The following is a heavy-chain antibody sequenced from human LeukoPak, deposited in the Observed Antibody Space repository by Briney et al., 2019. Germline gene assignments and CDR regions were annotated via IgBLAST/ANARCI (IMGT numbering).Heavy chain of an antibody. CDR3: AREGRVSGYDFDC. V-gene: IGHV3-74*03. J-gene: IGHJ4*02. CDR2: INSDGSSI. Sequence: GGALSESFPGSGFTHSSYWMHWVRQAPWKGLACVSRINSDGSSITYADSVKGRFTISRDNAKNTLYLQMNSLRVEDTAVYYCAREGRVSGYDFDCWGQGTLVTVSS. D-gene: IGHD5-12*01. CDR1: GFTHSSYW.